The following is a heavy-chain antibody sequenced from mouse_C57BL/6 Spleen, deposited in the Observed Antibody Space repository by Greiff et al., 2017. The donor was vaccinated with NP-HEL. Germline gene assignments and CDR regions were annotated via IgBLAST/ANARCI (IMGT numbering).Heavy chain of an antibody. CDR1: GYTFTSYW. CDR2: INPSNGGT. D-gene: IGHD2-3*01. V-gene: IGHV1-53*01. Sequence: QVQLQQSGTELVKPGASVKLSCKASGYTFTSYWMHWVKQRPGQGLEWIGNINPSNGGTNYNEKFKSKATLTVDKSSSTAYMQLSSLTSEDSAVYYCARQVYDGYRYFDVWGTGTTVTVSS. J-gene: IGHJ1*03. CDR3: ARQVYDGYRYFDV.